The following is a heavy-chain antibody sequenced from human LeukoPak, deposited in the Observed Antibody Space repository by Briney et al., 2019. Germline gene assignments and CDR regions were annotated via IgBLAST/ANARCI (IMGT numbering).Heavy chain of an antibody. CDR3: ARENWDFDF. CDR1: GFTFSNYA. V-gene: IGHV3-30*02. D-gene: IGHD7-27*01. CDR2: IRFNGK. Sequence: PGGSLRLSCAASGFTFSNYAIHWGRQAPGKGLEWVASIRFNGKFYADYVKGRFTISRDNSKSTVSLQMDTLRTEDTALYYCARENWDFDFWGQGTLVTVSS. J-gene: IGHJ4*02.